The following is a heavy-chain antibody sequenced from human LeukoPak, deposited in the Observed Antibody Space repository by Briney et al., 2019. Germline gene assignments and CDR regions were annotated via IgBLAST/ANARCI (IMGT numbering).Heavy chain of an antibody. CDR1: GGSISSSSYY. J-gene: IGHJ5*02. V-gene: IGHV4-39*07. CDR2: IYYSGST. CDR3: ARARSEIVVVPAATNWFDP. Sequence: TPSGTLSLTCTVSGGSISSSSYYWDWIRQPPGKGLEWIGSIYYSGSTNYNPSLKSRVTISVDTSKNQFSLKLSSVTAADTAVYYCARARSEIVVVPAATNWFDPWGQGTLVTVSS. D-gene: IGHD2-2*01.